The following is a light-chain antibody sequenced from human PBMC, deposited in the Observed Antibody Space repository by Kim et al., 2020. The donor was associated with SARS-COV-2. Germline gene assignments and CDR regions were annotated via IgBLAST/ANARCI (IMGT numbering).Light chain of an antibody. Sequence: SASVGDRVTIACRAIQSVRTYLNWRPLKSGSAHQRVIFAASTLQSGVPSRLRGSVSGTEFTLTIRSLQPEYFATYFCQQSFNTPHTFGQETKL. J-gene: IGKJ2*01. CDR3: QQSFNTPHT. V-gene: IGKV1-39*01. CDR1: QSVRTY. CDR2: AAS.